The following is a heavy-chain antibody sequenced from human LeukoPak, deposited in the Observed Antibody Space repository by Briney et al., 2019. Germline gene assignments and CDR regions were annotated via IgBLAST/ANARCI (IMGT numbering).Heavy chain of an antibody. D-gene: IGHD3-9*01. J-gene: IGHJ5*02. CDR1: GYTFTRYY. Sequence: ASVKVSCKASGYTFTRYYMHWVRQAPGQGLEWMGWINPNSGGTNYEQKFQGRVTMTRDTSISTAYMELSRLRSDDTAVYYCAREILTGYNWFDPWGQGTLVTVSS. CDR3: AREILTGYNWFDP. V-gene: IGHV1-2*02. CDR2: INPNSGGT.